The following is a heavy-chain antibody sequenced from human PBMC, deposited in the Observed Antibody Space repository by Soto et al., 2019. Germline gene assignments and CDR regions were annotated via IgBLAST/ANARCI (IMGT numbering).Heavy chain of an antibody. V-gene: IGHV1-18*04. CDR1: GYTFTSYG. D-gene: IGHD2-15*01. CDR2: ISAYNGNT. J-gene: IGHJ5*02. Sequence: ASVKVSCKASGYTFTSYGISWVRQAPGQGLEWMGWISAYNGNTNYAQKLQGRVTMTTDTSTSTAYMELRSLRSDDTAVYYCARWRSACSGGSCYFNWFDPWGQGTLVTVSS. CDR3: ARWRSACSGGSCYFNWFDP.